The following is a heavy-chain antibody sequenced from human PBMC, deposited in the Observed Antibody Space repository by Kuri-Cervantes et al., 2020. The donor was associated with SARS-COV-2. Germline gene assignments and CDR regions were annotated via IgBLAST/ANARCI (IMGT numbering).Heavy chain of an antibody. V-gene: IGHV3-43*01. CDR2: ISWDGGST. CDR1: GFTFDDYT. D-gene: IGHD1-26*01. CDR3: AKDHKKWELRHDAFDI. Sequence: GESLKISCAASGFTFDDYTMHWVRQAPGKGLEWVSLISWDGGSTYYADSVKGRFTISRDNSKNTLYLQMNSLRAEDTAVYYCAKDHKKWELRHDAFDIWGQGTMVTVSS. J-gene: IGHJ3*02.